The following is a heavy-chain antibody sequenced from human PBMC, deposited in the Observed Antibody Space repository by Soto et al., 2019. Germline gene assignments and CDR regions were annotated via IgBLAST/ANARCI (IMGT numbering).Heavy chain of an antibody. Sequence: ETLSLTCAVYGGSFSGYYWSWIRQPPGKGLEWIGEINHSGSTNYNPSLKSRVTISVDTSKNQFSLKLSSVTAADTAVYYCARGGRGSGSYISYYYYYMDVWGKGTTVTVSS. CDR2: INHSGST. D-gene: IGHD3-10*01. CDR1: GGSFSGYY. J-gene: IGHJ6*03. CDR3: ARGGRGSGSYISYYYYYMDV. V-gene: IGHV4-34*01.